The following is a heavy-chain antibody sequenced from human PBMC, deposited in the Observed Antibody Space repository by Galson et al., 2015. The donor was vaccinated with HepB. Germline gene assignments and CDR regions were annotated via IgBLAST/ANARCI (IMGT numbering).Heavy chain of an antibody. CDR1: GFSLSTSGMC. J-gene: IGHJ4*02. CDR3: ARISSSGWYYFDY. V-gene: IGHV2-70*11. Sequence: PALVKPTQTLTLTCTFSGFSLSTSGMCVSWIRQPPGKALEWLARIDWDDDKYYSTSLKTRLTISKDTSKNQVVLTMTNMDPADTATYYCARISSSGWYYFDYWGQGTLVTVSS. CDR2: IDWDDDK. D-gene: IGHD6-19*01.